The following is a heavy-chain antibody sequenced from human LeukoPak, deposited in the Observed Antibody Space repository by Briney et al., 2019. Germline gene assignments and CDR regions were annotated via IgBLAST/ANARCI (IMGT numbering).Heavy chain of an antibody. CDR2: IHYSGST. V-gene: IGHV4-59*01. Sequence: SETLSLTCAVSGGSIGSYYWSWIRQPPGKGLEWIGYIHYSGSTNLNPSLRSRVTMSVDTSKNQFSLRLSSVTAADTAMYYCARSPGYNSGYYLYYFEYWGQGTLVTVSS. J-gene: IGHJ4*02. CDR1: GGSIGSYY. D-gene: IGHD6-25*01. CDR3: ARSPGYNSGYYLYYFEY.